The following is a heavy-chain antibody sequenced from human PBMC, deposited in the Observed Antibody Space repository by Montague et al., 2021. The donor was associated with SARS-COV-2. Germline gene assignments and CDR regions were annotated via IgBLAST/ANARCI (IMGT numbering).Heavy chain of an antibody. CDR3: ARESGSGSYLVY. V-gene: IGHV4-39*01. J-gene: IGHJ4*02. D-gene: IGHD3-10*01. CDR2: IYYSGST. CDR1: GGSISSSSYY. Sequence: SKTLSLTCTVSGGSISSSSYYWGWIRQPPEEGLEWIGSIYYSGSTYYNPSLKSRVTISVDTSKNQFSLKLSSVTAADTAVYYCARESGSGSYLVYWGQGTLVTVSS.